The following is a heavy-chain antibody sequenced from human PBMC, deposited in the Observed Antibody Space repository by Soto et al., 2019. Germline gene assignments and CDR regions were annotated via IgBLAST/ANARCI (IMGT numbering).Heavy chain of an antibody. J-gene: IGHJ4*02. CDR2: ARNRVNGYII. Sequence: GGSLRLSCAASGFTFSDHYMDWVRQAPGKGLEWVGRARNRVNGYIIAYAASVRGRFTISRDDSKNPLYLQMNSLTAEDTAVYFCARLMGTAFDLWGQGTLVTVSS. CDR1: GFTFSDHY. D-gene: IGHD2-8*01. CDR3: ARLMGTAFDL. V-gene: IGHV3-72*01.